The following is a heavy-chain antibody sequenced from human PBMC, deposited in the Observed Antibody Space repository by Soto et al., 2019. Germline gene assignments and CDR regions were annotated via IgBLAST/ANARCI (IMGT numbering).Heavy chain of an antibody. CDR2: MSPNSGNT. V-gene: IGHV1-8*01. CDR3: ARGRGIAALTHNWFDP. J-gene: IGHJ5*02. CDR1: GDTFTSYD. Sequence: GASVKGSCKAAGDTFTSYDINWVRQATGQGLEWMGWMSPNSGNTGYAQKFQGRVTMTRNTSISTAYMELSSLRSEDTAVYYCARGRGIAALTHNWFDPWGQGTLVTVSS. D-gene: IGHD6-13*01.